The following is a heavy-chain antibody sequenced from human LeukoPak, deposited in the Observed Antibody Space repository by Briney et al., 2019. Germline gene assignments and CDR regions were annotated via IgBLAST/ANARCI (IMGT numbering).Heavy chain of an antibody. CDR2: IIPIFGTA. D-gene: IGHD6-19*01. V-gene: IGHV1-69*01. J-gene: IGHJ4*02. CDR3: AVGYSSGWYVLDY. Sequence: SVKVSCKASGGTFSSYAVSWVRQAPGQGLEWMGGIIPIFGTANYAQKFQGRVTITADESTSTAYMELSSLRSEDTAVYYCAVGYSSGWYVLDYWGQGTLVTVSS. CDR1: GGTFSSYA.